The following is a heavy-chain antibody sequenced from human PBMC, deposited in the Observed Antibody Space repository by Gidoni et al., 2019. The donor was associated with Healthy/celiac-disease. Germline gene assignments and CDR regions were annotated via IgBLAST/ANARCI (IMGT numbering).Heavy chain of an antibody. J-gene: IGHJ4*02. CDR1: GFTFSSYA. V-gene: IGHV3-23*01. Sequence: EVQLLESGGGVVQPGGSLRLSCAASGFTFSSYARSWVRQAPGKGREWVSAISGGGGSTYYADTVQGRFTISRDNSKNTLYLQMNSLRAEDTAVYYCAKGGDRTPTLDYWGQGTLVTVSS. CDR3: AKGGDRTPTLDY. D-gene: IGHD3-10*01. CDR2: ISGGGGST.